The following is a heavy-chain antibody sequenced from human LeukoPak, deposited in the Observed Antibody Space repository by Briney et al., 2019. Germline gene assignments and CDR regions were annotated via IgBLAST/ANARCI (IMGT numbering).Heavy chain of an antibody. CDR2: IRYDGSNK. D-gene: IGHD1-26*01. CDR1: GFTFSSYG. J-gene: IGHJ4*02. CDR3: AKEIRGGSYAGSDDY. Sequence: GGSLRLSCAASGFTFSSYGMHWVRQAPGKGLEWVAFIRYDGSNKYYADSVKGRFTISRDNSKNTLYLQMNSLRAEDTAVYYCAKEIRGGSYAGSDDYWGQGTLVTVSS. V-gene: IGHV3-30*02.